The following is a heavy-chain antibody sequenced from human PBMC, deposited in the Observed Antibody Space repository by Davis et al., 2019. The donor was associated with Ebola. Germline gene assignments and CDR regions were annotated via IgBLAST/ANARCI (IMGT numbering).Heavy chain of an antibody. J-gene: IGHJ4*02. D-gene: IGHD3-22*01. CDR2: ISSSGSTI. CDR1: GFTFSSYE. CDR3: ARAGYYYDSSGYYTGLDY. Sequence: GGSLRLSCAASGFTFSSYEMNWVRQAPGKGLEWVSYISSSGSTIYYADSVKGRFTISRDNAKNSLYLQMNSLRAADTAVYYCARAGYYYDSSGYYTGLDYWGQGTLVTVSS. V-gene: IGHV3-48*03.